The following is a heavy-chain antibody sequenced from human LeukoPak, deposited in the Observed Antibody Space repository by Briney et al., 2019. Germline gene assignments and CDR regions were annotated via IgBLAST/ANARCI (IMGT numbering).Heavy chain of an antibody. CDR2: ISYDGSNE. CDR1: GLTFSGYA. Sequence: GGSLRLSCAASGLTFSGYAMHRVRQAPGKGLEWVAVISYDGSNEYYADSVKGRFTISRDNSKNTLYLQMNSLSVEDTAVYYCARVGYYASGPFSYFDYWGQGTLVTVSS. J-gene: IGHJ4*02. V-gene: IGHV3-30-3*01. CDR3: ARVGYYASGPFSYFDY. D-gene: IGHD3-10*01.